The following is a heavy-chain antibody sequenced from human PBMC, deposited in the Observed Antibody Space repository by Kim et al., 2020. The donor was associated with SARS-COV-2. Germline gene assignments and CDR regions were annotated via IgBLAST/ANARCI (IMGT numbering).Heavy chain of an antibody. CDR3: ARVSEGGSSWYYFDS. D-gene: IGHD6-13*01. J-gene: IGHJ4*02. CDR1: GFTFSDYY. Sequence: LSLTCAASGFTFSDYYMSWIRQAPGKGLEWVSYISAYNSYTNYADSVKGRFTISRDNAKNSLYLHMNSLRAEDTAMYYCARVSEGGSSWYYFDSWGQ. CDR2: ISAYNSYT. V-gene: IGHV3-11*05.